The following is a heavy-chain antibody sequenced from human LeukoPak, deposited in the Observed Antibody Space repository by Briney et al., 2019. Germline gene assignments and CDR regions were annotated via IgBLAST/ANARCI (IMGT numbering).Heavy chain of an antibody. CDR3: ARHEGGSYSLFDY. Sequence: SETLSLTCTVSGGSISSYYWSWIRQPPGKGLEWIGYIYYSGSTNYNPSLKSRVTISVDTSKNQFSLKLSSVTAADTAVYYCARHEGGSYSLFDYWGQGTLVTVSS. CDR1: GGSISSYY. D-gene: IGHD1-26*01. CDR2: IYYSGST. V-gene: IGHV4-59*08. J-gene: IGHJ4*02.